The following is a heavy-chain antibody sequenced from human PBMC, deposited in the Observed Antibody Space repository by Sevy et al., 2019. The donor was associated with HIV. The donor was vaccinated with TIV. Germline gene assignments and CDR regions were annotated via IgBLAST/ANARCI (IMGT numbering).Heavy chain of an antibody. CDR1: GFTFGDYY. CDR2: ISSRSSFT. J-gene: IGHJ3*01. CDR3: ARGAYDV. Sequence: GGSLRLSCVGSGFTFGDYYISWIRQAPGKGLECVAYISSRSSFTNYTDSVRGRFTISRDNAKNEVFLQMNSLRVEDTGVYYCARGAYDVWGQGTTVTVSS. V-gene: IGHV3-11*06.